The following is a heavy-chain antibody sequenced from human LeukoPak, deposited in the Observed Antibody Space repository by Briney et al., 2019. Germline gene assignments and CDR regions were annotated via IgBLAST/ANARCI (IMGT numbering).Heavy chain of an antibody. V-gene: IGHV1-69*01. CDR3: ARPSHSKSRTWTDHYYPIAV. CDR2: IIPIFGAA. CDR1: GGTFSTSA. D-gene: IGHD3/OR15-3a*01. Sequence: ASVKVSCKASGGTFSTSAITWVRQAPGQGLEWMGAIIPIFGAANYAQKFQGRVTITADESTTTAYMELNSLTSDDTAFYYCARPSHSKSRTWTDHYYPIAVWRQGTTVTVSS. J-gene: IGHJ6*02.